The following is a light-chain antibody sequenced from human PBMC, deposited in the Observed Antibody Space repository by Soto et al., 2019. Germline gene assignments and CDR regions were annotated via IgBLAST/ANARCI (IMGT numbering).Light chain of an antibody. CDR3: HHHGSSPLT. J-gene: IGKJ4*01. Sequence: EIVLTQSPGTPSLSPGERATLSCRASQSVTSSYLAWYQQKPGQAPRLLIYGASSRATGIPDRFSGSGSGTDFTLTISRLEPEDFAVYYCHHHGSSPLTFGGGTKVEIK. V-gene: IGKV3-20*01. CDR1: QSVTSSY. CDR2: GAS.